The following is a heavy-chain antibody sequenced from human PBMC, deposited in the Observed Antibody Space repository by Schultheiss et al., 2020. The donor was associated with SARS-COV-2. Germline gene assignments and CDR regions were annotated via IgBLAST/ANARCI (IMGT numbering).Heavy chain of an antibody. J-gene: IGHJ5*02. CDR2: IIPILGIA. D-gene: IGHD3-10*01. CDR1: GGTFSSYT. V-gene: IGHV1-69*02. CDR3: ANWGTMVRGVSVTGFDP. Sequence: SVKVSCKASGGTFSSYTISWVRQAPGQGLEWMGRIIPILGIANYAQKFQGRVTITADKSTSTAYMELSSLRSEDTAVYYCANWGTMVRGVSVTGFDPWGQGTLVTVSS.